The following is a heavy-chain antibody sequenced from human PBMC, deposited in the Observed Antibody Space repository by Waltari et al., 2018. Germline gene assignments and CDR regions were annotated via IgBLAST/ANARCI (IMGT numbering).Heavy chain of an antibody. J-gene: IGHJ4*02. V-gene: IGHV3-23*01. CDR2: ISGSGGST. CDR3: AIRGYSYGISDY. CDR1: GFTFSSYA. D-gene: IGHD5-18*01. Sequence: EVQLLESGGGLVQPGGSLRLSCAASGFTFSSYAMSWVRQAPGKGLEWVSAISGSGGSTYYADSVKGRFTISRDNSKNTLYLQMNSLRAEDTAVYYCAIRGYSYGISDYWGQGTLVTVSS.